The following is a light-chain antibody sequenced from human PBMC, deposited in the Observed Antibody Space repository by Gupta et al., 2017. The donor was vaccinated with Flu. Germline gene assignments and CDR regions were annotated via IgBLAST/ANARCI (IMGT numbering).Light chain of an antibody. J-gene: IGKJ4*01. V-gene: IGKV3-20*01. CDR1: QSVSSSY. CDR3: QQYGSSPLT. Sequence: EIVLTHSPGTLSLSPGERATLSCRASQSVSSSYLAWYQRKPGQAPRLLIYGASSRATGIPDRFSGSGSGTDFTLTISRLEPEDFAVYYCQQYGSSPLTFGGGTKVEIK. CDR2: GAS.